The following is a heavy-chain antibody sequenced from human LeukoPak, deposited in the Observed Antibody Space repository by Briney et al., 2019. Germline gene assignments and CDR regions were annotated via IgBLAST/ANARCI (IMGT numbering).Heavy chain of an antibody. D-gene: IGHD2-2*01. CDR3: ARVDIVVVPTAFQH. CDR2: IKQDGSEK. Sequence: GGSLRLSCAASGFTFSSYWMSWVRQAPEEGLEWVANIKQDGSEKYYVDSVKGRFTISRDNAKNSLYLQMNSLRAEDTAVYYCARVDIVVVPTAFQHWGQGTLVTVSS. V-gene: IGHV3-7*01. CDR1: GFTFSSYW. J-gene: IGHJ1*01.